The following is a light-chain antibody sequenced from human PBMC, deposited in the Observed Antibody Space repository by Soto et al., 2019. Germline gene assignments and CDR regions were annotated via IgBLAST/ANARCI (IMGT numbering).Light chain of an antibody. CDR2: GAS. CDR3: QQYGSSPQT. CDR1: QIVSSSF. J-gene: IGKJ1*01. V-gene: IGKV3-20*01. Sequence: EIVLTQSPGTLSLSPGERASLSCRASQIVSSSFLAWYQQKPGLAPRLLIHGASSRATGIPDRFSGSGSGTDFTLTISRLEPEDFAIYFCQQYGSSPQTFGQGTKVDIK.